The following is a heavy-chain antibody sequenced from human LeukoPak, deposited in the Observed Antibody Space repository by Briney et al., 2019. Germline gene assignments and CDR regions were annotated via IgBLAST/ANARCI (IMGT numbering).Heavy chain of an antibody. CDR3: AREARWLQFDYYYYGMDV. CDR2: ISSSGNTM. Sequence: GGSLRLSRAASGFTFSDYYMSWIRQAPGKGLEWVSYISSSGNTMYYADSVKGRFTISRDNAKSSLYLQMNSLRAEDTAVYYCAREARWLQFDYYYYGMDVWGQGTTVTVSS. J-gene: IGHJ6*02. CDR1: GFTFSDYY. D-gene: IGHD5-24*01. V-gene: IGHV3-11*04.